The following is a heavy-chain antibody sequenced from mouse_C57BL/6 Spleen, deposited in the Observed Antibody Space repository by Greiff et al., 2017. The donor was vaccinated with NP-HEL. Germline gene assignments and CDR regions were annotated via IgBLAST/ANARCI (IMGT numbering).Heavy chain of an antibody. CDR2: ISSGSSTI. J-gene: IGHJ2*01. CDR3: ARSGYYAIDY. Sequence: EVHLVESGGGLVKPGGSLKLSCAASGFTFSDYGMHWVRQAPEKGLEWVAYISSGSSTIYYADTVKGRFTISRDNAKNTLFLQMTSLRSEDTAMYYCARSGYYAIDYWGQGTTLTVSS. D-gene: IGHD2-3*01. V-gene: IGHV5-17*01. CDR1: GFTFSDYG.